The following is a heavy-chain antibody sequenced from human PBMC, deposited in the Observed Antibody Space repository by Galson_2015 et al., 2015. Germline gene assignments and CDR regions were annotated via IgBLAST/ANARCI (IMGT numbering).Heavy chain of an antibody. Sequence: SLRLSCAASGFTFSSYAMNWVRQAPGKGLEWVSAVGGGGGDTYYAGSVKGRFTISRDNSKNTLYLQLNSLRAGDTAVYYCAKELVLPPSYSMDVSGNRATVTVSS. CDR1: GFTFSSYA. D-gene: IGHD3-9*01. V-gene: IGHV3-23*01. CDR3: AKELVLPPSYSMDV. J-gene: IGHJ6*03. CDR2: VGGGGGDT.